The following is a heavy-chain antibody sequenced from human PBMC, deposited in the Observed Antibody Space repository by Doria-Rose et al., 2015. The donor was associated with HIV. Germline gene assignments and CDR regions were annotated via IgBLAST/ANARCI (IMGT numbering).Heavy chain of an antibody. D-gene: IGHD3-16*01. Sequence: QVQLVESGPGLVKPSETLSLTCTVSGASISSDNYWGWIRQPPGKGLEWIGSYYSSGRTYYNPSLKSRVTISADTSKNQFSLNLSSLTAADTAVYYCVMMPHYWVQGTLVTVST. CDR2: YYSSGRT. CDR1: GASISSDNY. CDR3: VMMPHY. V-gene: IGHV4-38-2*02. J-gene: IGHJ4*02.